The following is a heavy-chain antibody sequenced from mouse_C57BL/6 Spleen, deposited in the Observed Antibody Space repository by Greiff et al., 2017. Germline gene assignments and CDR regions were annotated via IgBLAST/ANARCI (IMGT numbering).Heavy chain of an antibody. D-gene: IGHD4-1*01. CDR3: ARELTGYWYFDV. CDR1: GYSFTGYY. Sequence: EVKLQESGPELVKPGASVKISCKASGYSFTGYYMNWVKQSPEKSLEWIGEINPSTGGTTYNQKFKAKATLTVDKSSSTAYMQLKSLTSEDSAVYYCARELTGYWYFDVWGTGTTVTVSS. CDR2: INPSTGGT. J-gene: IGHJ1*03. V-gene: IGHV1-42*01.